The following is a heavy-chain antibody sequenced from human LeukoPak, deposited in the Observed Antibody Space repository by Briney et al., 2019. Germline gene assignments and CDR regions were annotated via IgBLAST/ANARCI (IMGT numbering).Heavy chain of an antibody. V-gene: IGHV1-69*05. J-gene: IGHJ3*02. CDR2: IIPIFGTA. CDR1: GGTLSNYA. D-gene: IGHD6-13*01. Sequence: PVKVSCKASGGTLSNYAISWVRQAPGQGLEWMGGIIPIFGTANYAQKFQGRVTITTDESTSTVYMEVSSVRFEDTAVYYCAKDRASSSWSRDAFDIWGQGTVVTVSS. CDR3: AKDRASSSWSRDAFDI.